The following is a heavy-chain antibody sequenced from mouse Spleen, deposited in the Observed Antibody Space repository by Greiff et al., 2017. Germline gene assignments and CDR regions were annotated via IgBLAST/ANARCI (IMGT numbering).Heavy chain of an antibody. CDR1: GYAFSSSW. V-gene: IGHV1-82*01. CDR2: IYPGDGDT. D-gene: IGHD1-2*01. J-gene: IGHJ4*01. Sequence: QVQLQQSGPELVKPGASVKISCKASGYAFSSSWMNWVKQRPGQGLEWIGRIYPGDGDTNYNGKFKGKATLTADKSSSTAYMQLSSLTSVDSAVYFCARGVHYYGDYAMDYWGQGTSVTVSS. CDR3: ARGVHYYGDYAMDY.